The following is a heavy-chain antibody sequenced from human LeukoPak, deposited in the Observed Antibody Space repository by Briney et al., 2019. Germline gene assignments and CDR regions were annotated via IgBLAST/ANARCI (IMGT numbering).Heavy chain of an antibody. V-gene: IGHV4-39*01. Sequence: SETLSLTCAVSGGSITINTYYWAWFRQPPGRGLEWIGTFHYSGGTYYNPSFKSRVILSVDTSKNQFSLNLSSVTATDTAVYYCARHVYAHNSDSWGQGILVTVSS. CDR1: GGSITINTYY. CDR3: ARHVYAHNSDS. J-gene: IGHJ4*02. D-gene: IGHD2-2*01. CDR2: FHYSGGT.